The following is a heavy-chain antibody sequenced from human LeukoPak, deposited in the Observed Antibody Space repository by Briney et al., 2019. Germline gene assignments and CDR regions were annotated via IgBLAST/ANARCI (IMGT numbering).Heavy chain of an antibody. V-gene: IGHV1-69*05. D-gene: IGHD6-6*01. CDR1: GGTFSSYA. J-gene: IGHJ2*01. Sequence: ASVKVSCKASGGTFSSYAISWVRQAPGQGLEWMGGIIPIFGTANYAQKFQGRVTITTDESTSTAYMGLSSLRSEDTAVYYCATLVGYSSSSRGPRWYFDLWGRGTLVTVSS. CDR2: IIPIFGTA. CDR3: ATLVGYSSSSRGPRWYFDL.